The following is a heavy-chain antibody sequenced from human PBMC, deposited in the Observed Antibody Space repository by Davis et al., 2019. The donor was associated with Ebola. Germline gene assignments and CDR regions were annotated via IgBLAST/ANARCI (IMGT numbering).Heavy chain of an antibody. CDR2: INQDGGEK. V-gene: IGHV3-7*01. J-gene: IGHJ4*02. CDR1: GFSFSSDW. Sequence: PGGSLRLSCAASGFSFSSDWMTWARQAPGKGLEWVANINQDGGEKNYVGSVEGRFTISRDNSKNSLYLQMNSLRAEDTAVYYCARERIMGTTGSIFDYWGQGTLVAVSS. D-gene: IGHD1-26*01. CDR3: ARERIMGTTGSIFDY.